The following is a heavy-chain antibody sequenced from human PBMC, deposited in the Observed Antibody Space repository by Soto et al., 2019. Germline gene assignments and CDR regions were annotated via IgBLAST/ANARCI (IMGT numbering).Heavy chain of an antibody. CDR2: ISGSGGST. CDR1: GFTFSRYA. J-gene: IGHJ6*02. Sequence: EVQLLESGGGLVQPGGSLRLSCGASGFTFSRYAMSWVRQAPGKGLEWVSVISGSGGSTYYADSVKGRFTISRVNSKNTLYLRMNSLRAEDTAVHYCAKEWFVEDFYYYGMDAWGQGTTVTVSS. V-gene: IGHV3-23*01. D-gene: IGHD3-10*01. CDR3: AKEWFVEDFYYYGMDA.